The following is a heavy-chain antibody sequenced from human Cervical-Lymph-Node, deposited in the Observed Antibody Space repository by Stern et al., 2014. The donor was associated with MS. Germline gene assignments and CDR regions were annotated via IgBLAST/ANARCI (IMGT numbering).Heavy chain of an antibody. CDR3: ARIFGGNFDN. J-gene: IGHJ4*02. V-gene: IGHV4-30-2*01. D-gene: IGHD4-23*01. CDR2: IVHSGST. Sequence: QVQLGQSGSGLVKPSQTLSLTCAVSGGSISSGDYSWSWIRQPPGKSLEWIGYIVHSGSTYYNPSLKSRVSISVDRSKNQFSLKLSSVTAADTAMYYCARIFGGNFDNWGQGTLVTVSS. CDR1: GGSISSGDYS.